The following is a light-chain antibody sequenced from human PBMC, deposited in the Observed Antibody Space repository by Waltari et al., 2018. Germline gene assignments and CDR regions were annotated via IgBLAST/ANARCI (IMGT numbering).Light chain of an antibody. CDR1: HRDIGAYDY. CDR3: SSYSYITTLQI. V-gene: IGLV2-14*01. Sequence: QSALTQPASVSGSLGQSLTISCTGTHRDIGAYDYVYWYQQHPGKAPKLILFDVSHRPSGISHRFSGSKSGDTASLTISGLQPEDEADYYCSSYSYITTLQIFGTGTRLTV. CDR2: DVS. J-gene: IGLJ1*01.